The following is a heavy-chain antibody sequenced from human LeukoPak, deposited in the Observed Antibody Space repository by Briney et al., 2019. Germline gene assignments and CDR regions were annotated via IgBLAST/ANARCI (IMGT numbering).Heavy chain of an antibody. V-gene: IGHV4-59*01. CDR3: AASSYYMDV. CDR1: GGSINNYY. J-gene: IGHJ6*03. Sequence: SETLSLTCTVSGGSINNYYWTWIRQPPGKGLEWIGYIFYTGSTKYNPSLKSRVTISVDTSNNQFSLKLISVTAADTAVYYCAASSYYMDVWGKGTTVTVSS. CDR2: IFYTGST.